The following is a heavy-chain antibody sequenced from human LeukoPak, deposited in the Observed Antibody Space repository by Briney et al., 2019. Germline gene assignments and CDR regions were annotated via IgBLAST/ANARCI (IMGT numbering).Heavy chain of an antibody. V-gene: IGHV3-23*01. CDR1: GFTFPNYA. CDR3: SKDRVAAALMGAFQH. CDR2: IGGSGGYT. Sequence: PSGGSLRLSCAASGFTFPNYAMSWGRQAPGKGLEWVSGIGGSGGYTYYPDSVKGRFTISRDDAKNTLFLQMDSLRAEDTAVYYCSKDRVAAALMGAFQHWGQGTLVTVSS. J-gene: IGHJ1*01. D-gene: IGHD2-15*01.